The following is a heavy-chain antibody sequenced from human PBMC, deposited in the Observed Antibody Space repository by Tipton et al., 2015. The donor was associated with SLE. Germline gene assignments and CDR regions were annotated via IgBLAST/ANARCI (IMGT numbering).Heavy chain of an antibody. V-gene: IGHV4-39*07. D-gene: IGHD4-11*01. Sequence: TLSLTCTVSGGSISSSSYYWGWIRQPPGKGLEWIGSIYHSGTAYYNPSLKSRVTISVDTSKSQISLKLSSVTAADTAVYYCARYPESNYHWFGPWGQGALVTVSS. CDR1: GGSISSSSYY. CDR2: IYHSGTA. CDR3: ARYPESNYHWFGP. J-gene: IGHJ5*02.